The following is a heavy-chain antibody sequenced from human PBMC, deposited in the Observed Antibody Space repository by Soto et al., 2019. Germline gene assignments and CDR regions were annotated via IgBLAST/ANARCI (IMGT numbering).Heavy chain of an antibody. V-gene: IGHV1-69*01. J-gene: IGHJ5*02. CDR1: GGTFSTYT. D-gene: IGHD3-22*01. CDR2: IIPIFGPP. CDR3: AGSQVISVYWNTGFDP. Sequence: QVQLVQSGAEVKKPGSSVKVSCKASGGTFSTYTITWVRQAPGQGLAWMGGIIPIFGPPNSPQKFKGRFTIAADEYPSTAYMEMSNLRSADRAVYYCAGSQVISVYWNTGFDPWAQEPLFTVSS.